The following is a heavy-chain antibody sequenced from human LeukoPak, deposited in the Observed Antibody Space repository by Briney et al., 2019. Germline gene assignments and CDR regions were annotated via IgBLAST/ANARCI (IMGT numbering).Heavy chain of an antibody. CDR2: IIPIFGTA. CDR1: GGTFSSYA. Sequence: ASVKVSCKASGGTFSSYAISWVRQAPGQGLEWMGGIIPIFGTANYAQKIQGRVTITSDESTSTAYMELSSLRSEDTAVYYCARALYYDYVWGSYHLCYFDYWGQGTLVTVSS. V-gene: IGHV1-69*13. D-gene: IGHD3-16*02. J-gene: IGHJ4*02. CDR3: ARALYYDYVWGSYHLCYFDY.